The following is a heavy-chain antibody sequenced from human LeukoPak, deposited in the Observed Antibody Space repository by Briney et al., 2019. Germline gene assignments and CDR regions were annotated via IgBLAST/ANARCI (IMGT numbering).Heavy chain of an antibody. V-gene: IGHV4-30-4*01. Sequence: SQTLSLTCTVSGGPISSGDYYWSWIRQPPGKGLEWIAYMYYSGSTYYNPSLKSRVTMSADTSKNQLSLKLSSVTAADTAVYYCARPYYYDSRIDPWGQGILVTVSS. J-gene: IGHJ5*02. D-gene: IGHD3-22*01. CDR1: GGPISSGDYY. CDR3: ARPYYYDSRIDP. CDR2: MYYSGST.